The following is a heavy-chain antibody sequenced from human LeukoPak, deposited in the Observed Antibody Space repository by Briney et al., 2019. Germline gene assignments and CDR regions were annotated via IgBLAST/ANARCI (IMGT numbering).Heavy chain of an antibody. V-gene: IGHV3-33*06. D-gene: IGHD1-14*01. CDR3: AKDTGTSPFHY. CDR1: GFTFSSYG. J-gene: IGHJ4*02. CDR2: IWYDGSNK. Sequence: GGSLRLSCAASGFTFSSYGMHWVRQAPGKGLEWVAVIWYDGSNKYYADSVKGRFTISRDNSKNTLYLQMNSLRAEDTAVYYCAKDTGTSPFHYWGQGTLVTVSS.